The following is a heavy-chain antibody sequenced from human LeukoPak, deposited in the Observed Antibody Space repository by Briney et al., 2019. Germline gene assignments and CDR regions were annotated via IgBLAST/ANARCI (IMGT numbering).Heavy chain of an antibody. CDR2: FDPEDGET. J-gene: IGHJ4*02. CDR1: GYTLTELS. CDR3: ARDVGYCSSTSCPFDY. V-gene: IGHV1-24*01. Sequence: ASVKVSCKVSGYTLTELSMHCVRQAPGKGLEWMGGFDPEDGETIYAQKFQGRVTMTEDTSTDTAYMELSSLRSEDTAVYYCARDVGYCSSTSCPFDYWGQGTLVTVSS. D-gene: IGHD2-2*01.